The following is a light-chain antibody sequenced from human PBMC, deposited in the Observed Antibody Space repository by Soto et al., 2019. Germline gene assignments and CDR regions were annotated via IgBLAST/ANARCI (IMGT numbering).Light chain of an antibody. Sequence: EVVMTQSPATLSVSPGERAALSCRASQSVSSNLAWYQQKPGQAPRLLIYGASTRATGIPARFSGSGSGTEFTLTISSLQSEDFAVYYCQQYNKWPKMFGQGTKVDIK. CDR3: QQYNKWPKM. V-gene: IGKV3-15*01. J-gene: IGKJ1*01. CDR2: GAS. CDR1: QSVSSN.